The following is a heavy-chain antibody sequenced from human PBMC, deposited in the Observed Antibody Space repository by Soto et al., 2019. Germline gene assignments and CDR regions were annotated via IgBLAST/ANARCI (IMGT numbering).Heavy chain of an antibody. CDR3: AREVITMVRGVPHPTSWFDP. CDR2: ISSSSSTI. J-gene: IGHJ5*02. CDR1: GFTFSSYS. V-gene: IGHV3-48*01. D-gene: IGHD3-10*01. Sequence: GGSLRLSCAASGFTFSSYSMNWVRQAPGKGLEWVSYISSSSSTIYYADSVKGRFTISRDNAKNSLYLQMNSLRAEDTAVYYCAREVITMVRGVPHPTSWFDPWGQGTLVTVSS.